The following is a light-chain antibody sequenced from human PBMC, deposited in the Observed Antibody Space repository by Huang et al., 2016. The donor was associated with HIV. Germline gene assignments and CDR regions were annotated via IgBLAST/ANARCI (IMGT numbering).Light chain of an antibody. V-gene: IGKV3-15*01. CDR1: QRVSSN. CDR3: QQYNNWPLT. J-gene: IGKJ4*01. Sequence: EIVMTQSPATLSVSSGERATLSCRASQRVSSNLAWYQQKPGQAPRLFIYGASTRATGIPARFSGSGSGTEFTLTISSLQSEDFAVYYCQQYNNWPLTFGGGTKVEIK. CDR2: GAS.